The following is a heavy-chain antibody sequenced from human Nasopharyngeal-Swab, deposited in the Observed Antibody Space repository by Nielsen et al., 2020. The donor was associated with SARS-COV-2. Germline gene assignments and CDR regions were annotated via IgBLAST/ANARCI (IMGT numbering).Heavy chain of an antibody. D-gene: IGHD1-1*01. J-gene: IGHJ4*02. CDR2: IYRLGGT. CDR3: ARGTPFDY. Sequence: WIRQPPGKGLEWIGYIYRLGGTSYNPSLKSRVTISLGASNNQFSLRLSSVTAADTAMFYCARGTPFDYWGQGILVTVSS. V-gene: IGHV4-31*02.